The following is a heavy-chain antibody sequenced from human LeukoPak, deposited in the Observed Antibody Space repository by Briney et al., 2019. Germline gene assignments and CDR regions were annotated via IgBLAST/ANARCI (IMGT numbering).Heavy chain of an antibody. CDR3: ARESRDYDILTGYPKNWFDP. Sequence: SETLSLACTVSGGSISSGGYYWRWIRQHPGKGLEWIGYIYYSGSTYYNPSLKSRVTISVDTSKNQFSLKLSSVTAADTAVYYCARESRDYDILTGYPKNWFDPWGQGTLVTVSS. D-gene: IGHD3-9*01. CDR1: GGSISSGGYY. V-gene: IGHV4-31*03. CDR2: IYYSGST. J-gene: IGHJ5*02.